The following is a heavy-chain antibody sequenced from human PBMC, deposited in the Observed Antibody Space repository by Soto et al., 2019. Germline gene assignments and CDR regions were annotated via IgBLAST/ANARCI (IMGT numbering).Heavy chain of an antibody. CDR3: ATDGNYYASSGYYSYFDY. Sequence: GGSLRLSCAASGFTFSSYAMSWVRQAPGKGLEWVSAISGSGGSTYYADSVKGPFTISRENSKNTLYLQMNSLRAEDRVVSYCATDGNYYASSGYYSYFDYWGQGTLVTVSS. CDR2: ISGSGGST. J-gene: IGHJ4*02. CDR1: GFTFSSYA. V-gene: IGHV3-23*01. D-gene: IGHD3-22*01.